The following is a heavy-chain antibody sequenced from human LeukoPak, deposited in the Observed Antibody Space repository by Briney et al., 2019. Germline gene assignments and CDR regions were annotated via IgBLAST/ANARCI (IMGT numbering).Heavy chain of an antibody. Sequence: GESLKISCKGSGYSFSMYWTGWVRQMPGKGLEWMGIIYPGDSQTAYSPSFQGQVTISADKSISTAYLQWRSLKASDTAMYYCGRIRGYDFWSRGAFDIWGQATMVTVSS. D-gene: IGHD3-3*01. J-gene: IGHJ3*02. CDR2: IYPGDSQT. V-gene: IGHV5-51*01. CDR1: GYSFSMYW. CDR3: GRIRGYDFWSRGAFDI.